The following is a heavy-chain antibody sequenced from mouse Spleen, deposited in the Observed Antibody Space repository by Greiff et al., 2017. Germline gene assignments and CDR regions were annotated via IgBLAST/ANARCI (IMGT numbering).Heavy chain of an antibody. CDR1: GFSLTSYG. V-gene: IGHV2-5*01. J-gene: IGHJ4*01. CDR3: AKTGDYDFAMDY. CDR2: IWRGGST. Sequence: VKLMESGPGLVQPSQSLSITCTVSGFSLTSYGVHWVRQSPGKGLEWLGVIWRGGSTDYNAAFMSRLSITKDNSKSQVFFKMNSLQADDTAIYYCAKTGDYDFAMDYWGQGTSVTVSS. D-gene: IGHD2-4*01.